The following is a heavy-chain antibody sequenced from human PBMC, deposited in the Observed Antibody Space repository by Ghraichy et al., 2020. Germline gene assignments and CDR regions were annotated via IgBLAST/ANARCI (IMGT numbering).Heavy chain of an antibody. CDR1: GFTFSSYA. D-gene: IGHD2-15*01. J-gene: IGHJ5*02. CDR3: ARDHAWVVAATPFFSSRDWFDP. V-gene: IGHV3-30-3*01. Sequence: GGSLRLSCAASGFTFSSYAMHWVRQAPGKGLEWVAVISYDGSNKYYADSVKGRFTISRDNSKNTLYLQMNSLRAEDTAVYYCARDHAWVVAATPFFSSRDWFDPWGQGTLVTVSS. CDR2: ISYDGSNK.